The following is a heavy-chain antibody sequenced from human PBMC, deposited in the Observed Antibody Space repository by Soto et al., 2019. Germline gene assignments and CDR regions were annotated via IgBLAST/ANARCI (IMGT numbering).Heavy chain of an antibody. CDR1: GYTFTSYH. V-gene: IGHV1-46*01. CDR2: INPSGGST. Sequence: ASVKGSCKASGYTFTSYHMHGRRQAPGQGLEWMGIINPSGGSTSYAQKFQGRVTMTRDTSTSTAYMELRSLRSDDTAVYYCARFGSAGGYYYGMDVWGQGTTVTVSS. CDR3: ARFGSAGGYYYGMDV. J-gene: IGHJ6*02. D-gene: IGHD6-25*01.